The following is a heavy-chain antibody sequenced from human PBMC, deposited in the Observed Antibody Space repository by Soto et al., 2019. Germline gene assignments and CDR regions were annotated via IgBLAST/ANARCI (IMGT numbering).Heavy chain of an antibody. CDR3: AGELARNSGGTPLSLNN. J-gene: IGHJ4*02. D-gene: IGHD2-15*01. CDR2: IIRKFGTT. CDR1: GCTFSTYG. V-gene: IGHV1-69*13. Sequence: EASLKVSCKASGCTFSTYGMNWVRLAPGQRLEWMGGIIRKFGTTNYAQKFEGRVTITADESTNTAYMELNYLRSEDTAVYFCAGELARNSGGTPLSLNNWARATL.